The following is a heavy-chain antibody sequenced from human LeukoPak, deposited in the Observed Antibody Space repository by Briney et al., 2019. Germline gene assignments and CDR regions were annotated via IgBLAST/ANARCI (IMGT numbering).Heavy chain of an antibody. CDR2: IYPGDSGT. Sequence: GESLKISCKGSGYSFTSYWIGWVRQMPGKGLEWMGIIYPGDSGTRYSPSFQGQVTISADKSISTAYLQWSSLKASDTAMYYCARPHGYCSSTSCYGRGDAFDIWGQGTMVTVSS. V-gene: IGHV5-51*01. CDR1: GYSFTSYW. D-gene: IGHD2-2*03. CDR3: ARPHGYCSSTSCYGRGDAFDI. J-gene: IGHJ3*02.